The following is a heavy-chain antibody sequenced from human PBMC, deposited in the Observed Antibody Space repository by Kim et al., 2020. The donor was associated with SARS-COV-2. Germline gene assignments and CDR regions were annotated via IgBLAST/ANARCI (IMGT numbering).Heavy chain of an antibody. D-gene: IGHD4-17*01. CDR2: LSSSGGTT. CDR1: GFSFSTYA. Sequence: GGSLRLSCAASGFSFSTYAMSWVRQAPGKGLEWVSCLSSSGGTTYYADSVKGRFTISRDNSKDTLYLQMNRLRPEDTALYYCAKDQTTVIPRVAFDFWGRGTMATVSS. CDR3: AKDQTTVIPRVAFDF. J-gene: IGHJ3*01. V-gene: IGHV3-23*01.